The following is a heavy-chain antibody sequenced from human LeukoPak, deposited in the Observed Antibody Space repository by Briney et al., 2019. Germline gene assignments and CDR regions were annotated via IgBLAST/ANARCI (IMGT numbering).Heavy chain of an antibody. CDR1: DGSISSRSYY. Sequence: SETLSLTCTVSDGSISSRSYYWGWIRQPPGKGLEWIGSFYYSGSIYYNPSLKSRVTISVDTSRNQFSLKLSSVSAADTAVYYCARRRDGYNLYYFDYWGQGILVTVSS. V-gene: IGHV4-39*01. D-gene: IGHD5-24*01. J-gene: IGHJ4*02. CDR2: FYYSGSI. CDR3: ARRRDGYNLYYFDY.